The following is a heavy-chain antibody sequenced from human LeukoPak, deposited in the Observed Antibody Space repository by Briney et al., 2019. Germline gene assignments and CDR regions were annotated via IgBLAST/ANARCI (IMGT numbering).Heavy chain of an antibody. Sequence: PSETLSLTCTVSGYSISSGYYWGWIRQPPGKGLEWIGSIYHSGSTYYNPSLKSRDTISVDTSKNQFSLKLSSVTAADTAVYYCARGYCSGGSCYSGAFDIWGQGTMVTVSS. J-gene: IGHJ3*02. CDR2: IYHSGST. D-gene: IGHD2-15*01. V-gene: IGHV4-38-2*02. CDR1: GYSISSGYY. CDR3: ARGYCSGGSCYSGAFDI.